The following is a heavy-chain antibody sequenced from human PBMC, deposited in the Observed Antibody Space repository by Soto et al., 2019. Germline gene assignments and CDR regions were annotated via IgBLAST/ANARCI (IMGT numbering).Heavy chain of an antibody. CDR1: GGSISSYY. V-gene: IGHV4-59*01. CDR2: IYYSGST. D-gene: IGHD3-22*01. Sequence: QVQLQESGPGLVKPSETLSLTCTVSGGSISSYYWSWIRQPPGKGLEWIGYIYYSGSTNYNPSLKSRVTISVDTSKNQFSLKLSSVTAADTAVYYCARASYYYDSSGGFQHWGQGTLVTVSS. CDR3: ARASYYYDSSGGFQH. J-gene: IGHJ1*01.